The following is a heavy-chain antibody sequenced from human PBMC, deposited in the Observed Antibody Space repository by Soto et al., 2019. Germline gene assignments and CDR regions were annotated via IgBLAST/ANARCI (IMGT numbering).Heavy chain of an antibody. J-gene: IGHJ5*02. CDR3: TTNLESTGFDP. V-gene: IGHV3-15*07. CDR2: IKSKTDGGTT. CDR1: GFTFSNAW. Sequence: LRLSCAASGFTFSNAWMNWVRQAPGKGLEWVGRIKSKTDGGTTDYAAPVKGRFTISRDDSKNTLYLQMNSLKTGDTAVYYCTTNLESTGFDPWGQGTLVTVSS.